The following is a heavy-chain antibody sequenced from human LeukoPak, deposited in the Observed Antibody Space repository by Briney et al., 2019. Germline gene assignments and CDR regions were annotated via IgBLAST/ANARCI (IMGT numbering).Heavy chain of an antibody. J-gene: IGHJ4*02. CDR1: GYTFTGYY. D-gene: IGHD6-13*01. V-gene: IGHV1-2*02. CDR3: ARVAHSSSWYSSGRPDY. CDR2: INPNSGGT. Sequence: GASVKVSCKASGYTFTGYYMHWVRQAPGQGLEWMGWINPNSGGTNYAQKFQGRVTMTRDTSISTAYMELSRLRSDDTAVYYCARVAHSSSWYSSGRPDYWGQGTLVTVSS.